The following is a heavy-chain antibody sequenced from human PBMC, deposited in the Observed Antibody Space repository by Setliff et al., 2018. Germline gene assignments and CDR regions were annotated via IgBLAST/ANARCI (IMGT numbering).Heavy chain of an antibody. CDR3: AKDASDYYWYFNV. CDR2: ISNDGSNK. V-gene: IGHV3-30-3*02. CDR1: GLTFSNYA. D-gene: IGHD4-17*01. Sequence: GGSLRLSCAASGLTFSNYAVHWVRQAPGKGLEWVAVISNDGSNKYYADSVKGRFTISRDNSKNTLYLQMNSLRREDTAVYYCAKDASDYYWYFNVWGRGTLVTVSS. J-gene: IGHJ2*01.